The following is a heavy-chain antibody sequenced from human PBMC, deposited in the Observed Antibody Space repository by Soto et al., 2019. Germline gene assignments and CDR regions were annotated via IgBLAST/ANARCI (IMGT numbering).Heavy chain of an antibody. CDR2: IYYSGST. CDR1: VGSISSGGYY. Sequence: TLSLTCTVSVGSISSGGYYWSWIRQHPGKGLEWIGYIYYSGSTYYNPSLKSRVTISVDTSKNQFSLKLSSVTAADTALYYCARLGYSYGFFEYWGQGTLVTVSS. D-gene: IGHD5-18*01. J-gene: IGHJ4*02. CDR3: ARLGYSYGFFEY. V-gene: IGHV4-31*03.